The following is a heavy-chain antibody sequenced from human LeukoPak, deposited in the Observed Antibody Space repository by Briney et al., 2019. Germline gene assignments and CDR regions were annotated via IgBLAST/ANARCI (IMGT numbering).Heavy chain of an antibody. D-gene: IGHD3-10*01. CDR2: IKQDGAEK. CDR3: AAGNYIDS. V-gene: IGHV3-7*01. J-gene: IGHJ4*02. Sequence: QPGGSLRLSCAASGFSFTTYWMNWVRQAPGKGLEWVANIKQDGAEKYYVDSVKGRFTISRDNAKNSLYLQMNRLRAEDTAVYYCAAGNYIDSWGQGTLVAVSS. CDR1: GFSFTTYW.